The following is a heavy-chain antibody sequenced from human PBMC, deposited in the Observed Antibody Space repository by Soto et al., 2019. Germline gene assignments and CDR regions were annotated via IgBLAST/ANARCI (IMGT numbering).Heavy chain of an antibody. J-gene: IGHJ4*02. CDR3: AKGTTVVIFFDY. V-gene: IGHV4-39*07. Sequence: SETLSLTCTVSGGSISSSSYYWGWIRQPPGKGLEWIGSIYYSGSTYYNPSLKSRVTISVDTSKNQFSLKLSSVTAADTAVYYCAKGTTVVIFFDYWGQGTLVTVSS. CDR1: GGSISSSSYY. CDR2: IYYSGST. D-gene: IGHD4-17*01.